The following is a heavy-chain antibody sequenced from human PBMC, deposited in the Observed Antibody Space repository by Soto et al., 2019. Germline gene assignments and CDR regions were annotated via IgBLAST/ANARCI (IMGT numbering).Heavy chain of an antibody. CDR1: GFTFSSYW. V-gene: IGHV3-74*01. CDR3: VTSGGFDH. J-gene: IGHJ5*02. CDR2: INSDGSTR. Sequence: EVKLMESGGGLVQPGGSLRLSCVDSGFTFSSYWMHWVRQAPGKGLVWVSRINSDGSTRSYAESVKGRFTISRDNVKNTLYLQMISLRAEDTAVYYCVTSGGFDHWGQGTLVTVSS. D-gene: IGHD3-16*01.